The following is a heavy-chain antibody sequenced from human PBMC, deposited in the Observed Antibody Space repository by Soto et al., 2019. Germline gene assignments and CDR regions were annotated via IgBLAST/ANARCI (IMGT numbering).Heavy chain of an antibody. CDR3: VATGSTDDF. V-gene: IGHV4-30-4*01. D-gene: IGHD2-21*02. J-gene: IGHJ2*01. Sequence: VQLQGSGPGLLKPSQTLSLTCAVSGASVNSGDYYWSFIRQAPGKGLEWLAYIFYTGYTYVNPCIKSRGSISLNTSRNQFSLTLTSVTEADTAMYFCVATGSTDDFWGRGTLVSVSS. CDR2: IFYTGYT. CDR1: GASVNSGDYY.